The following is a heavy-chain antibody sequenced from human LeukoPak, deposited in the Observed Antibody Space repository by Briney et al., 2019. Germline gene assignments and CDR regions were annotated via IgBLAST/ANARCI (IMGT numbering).Heavy chain of an antibody. Sequence: PGGSLRLPCAVSGFTFSSYAMIWVRQAPGKGLEWVSAISTGGTYTYYADSVKGRFTISRDNSKNTLYLQMDSLRVEDTAVYYCAKDLEYCSGGDCLQGVFDYWGQGNLVTVSS. CDR2: ISTGGTYT. V-gene: IGHV3-23*01. CDR1: GFTFSSYA. CDR3: AKDLEYCSGGDCLQGVFDY. D-gene: IGHD2-15*01. J-gene: IGHJ4*02.